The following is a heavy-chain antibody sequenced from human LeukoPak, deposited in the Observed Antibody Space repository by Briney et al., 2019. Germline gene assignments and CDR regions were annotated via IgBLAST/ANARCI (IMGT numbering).Heavy chain of an antibody. CDR3: AKGAEVPAAFHFDY. V-gene: IGHV3-30*02. CDR2: IRYDGSNK. CDR1: GFTFSSYG. Sequence: GGSLRLSCAASGFTFSSYGMHWVRQAPGKGLEWVAFIRYDGSNKYYADSVKGRFTISRDNSKNTLYLQMNSLRAEDTAVYYCAKGAEVPAAFHFDYWGQGTLVTVSS. J-gene: IGHJ4*02. D-gene: IGHD2-2*01.